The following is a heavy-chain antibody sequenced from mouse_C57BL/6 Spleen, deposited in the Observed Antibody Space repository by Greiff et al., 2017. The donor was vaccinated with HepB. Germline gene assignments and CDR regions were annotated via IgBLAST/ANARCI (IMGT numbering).Heavy chain of an antibody. J-gene: IGHJ1*03. Sequence: QVQLQQPGAELVRPGSSVKLSCKASGYTFTSYWMHWVKQRPIQGLEWIGNIDPSDSETHYNQKFKDKATLTVDKSSSTAYMQLSSLTSEDSAVYYCARGIDYYGSSSDWYFDVWGTGTTVTVSS. D-gene: IGHD1-1*01. CDR1: GYTFTSYW. CDR3: ARGIDYYGSSSDWYFDV. V-gene: IGHV1-52*01. CDR2: IDPSDSET.